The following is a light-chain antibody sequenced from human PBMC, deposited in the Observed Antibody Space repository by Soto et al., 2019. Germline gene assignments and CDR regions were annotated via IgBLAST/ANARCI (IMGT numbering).Light chain of an antibody. CDR3: QQYNNWPPWT. CDR1: QSVSSN. J-gene: IGKJ1*01. CDR2: GAS. Sequence: EIVMTQSPATLSVSPGERATLSCRASQSVSSNLAWYQQKPGQAPRLLIYGASTMATGIPARFSGSGSGTEFPLTISSLQYEDFAVYYCQQYNNWPPWTFGQGTKVEIK. V-gene: IGKV3-15*01.